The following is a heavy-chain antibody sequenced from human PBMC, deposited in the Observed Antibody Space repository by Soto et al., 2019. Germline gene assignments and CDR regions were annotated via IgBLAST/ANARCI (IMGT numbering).Heavy chain of an antibody. Sequence: EVQLVESGGDLVQPGGSLRLSCAASGFTFSSYWMHWVRQAPGKGLVWVSRISIDGSSTNYADSVKGRFTISRDNAKKLRVRERNRVGAEGAAVYYCGSGGVVGGTKAACDSWGQGRMVTGSS. J-gene: IGHJ3*02. CDR2: ISIDGSST. CDR1: GFTFSSYW. D-gene: IGHD1-26*01. CDR3: GSGGVVGGTKAACDS. V-gene: IGHV3-74*01.